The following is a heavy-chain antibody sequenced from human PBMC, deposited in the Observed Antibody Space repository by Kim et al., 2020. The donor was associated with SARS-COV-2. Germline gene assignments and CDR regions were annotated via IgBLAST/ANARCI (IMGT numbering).Heavy chain of an antibody. J-gene: IGHJ4*02. Sequence: PAPQSRVTISADTSKNQFSLKLSSVTAADTAVYYCARSHSGSYYLDYWGQGTLVTVSS. V-gene: IGHV4-30-2*04. D-gene: IGHD1-26*01. CDR3: ARSHSGSYYLDY.